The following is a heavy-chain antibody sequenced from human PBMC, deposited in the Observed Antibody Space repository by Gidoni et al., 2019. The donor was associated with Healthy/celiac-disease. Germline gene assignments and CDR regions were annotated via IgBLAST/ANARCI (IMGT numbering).Heavy chain of an antibody. CDR3: ARISRDSSLPHYYYYYGMDV. CDR2: IYPGDSDT. CDR1: GYSFTSYW. Sequence: EVQLVQSGAEVKKPGESLKISCKGSGYSFTSYWIGWVRQMPGKGLEWMGIIYPGDSDTRYSPSFQGQVTISADKSISTAYLQWSSLKASDTAMYYCARISRDSSLPHYYYYYGMDVWGQGTTVTVSS. V-gene: IGHV5-51*01. J-gene: IGHJ6*02. D-gene: IGHD1-26*01.